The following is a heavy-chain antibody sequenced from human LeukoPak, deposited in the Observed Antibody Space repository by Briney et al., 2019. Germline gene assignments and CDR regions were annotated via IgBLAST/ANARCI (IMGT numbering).Heavy chain of an antibody. CDR3: TRSNTYYYDSSVDAFDI. CDR1: GGTFSSYA. V-gene: IGHV1-69*04. J-gene: IGHJ3*02. CDR2: IIPILGIA. D-gene: IGHD3-22*01. Sequence: SVKVSCKASGGTFSSYAINRVRQAPGQGLEWMGRIIPILGIANYAQKFQGRVTITADKSTSTAYMELSSLRSEDTAVYYCTRSNTYYYDSSVDAFDIWGQGTMVTVSS.